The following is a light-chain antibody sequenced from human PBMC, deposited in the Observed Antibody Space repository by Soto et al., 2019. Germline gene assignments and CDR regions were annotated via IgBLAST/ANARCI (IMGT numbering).Light chain of an antibody. V-gene: IGLV1-40*01. Sequence: QSVLTQPPSVSVAPGQRVTISCTGSSSNIGAGYDVHWYQQLPGTAPKLLIYGNSNRPSGVPDLFSGSKSGTSASLAITGLQAEDEADYYCQSYDSSLSGSLFGGGTKRTVL. CDR1: SSNIGAGYD. CDR2: GNS. CDR3: QSYDSSLSGSL. J-gene: IGLJ3*02.